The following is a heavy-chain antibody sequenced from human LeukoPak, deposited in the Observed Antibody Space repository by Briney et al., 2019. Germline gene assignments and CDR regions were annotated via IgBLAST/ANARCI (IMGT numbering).Heavy chain of an antibody. CDR1: GGSISSGDYY. J-gene: IGHJ4*02. D-gene: IGHD3-3*01. CDR3: ARVNTIFGVVTNFDY. V-gene: IGHV4-30-4*01. CDR2: IYYSGST. Sequence: SETLSLTCTVSGGSISSGDYYWSWIRQPPGKGLEWIGYIYYSGSTYYNPSLKSRVTISVDTSKNQFSLKLSSVTAADTDVYYCARVNTIFGVVTNFDYWGQGTLVTVSS.